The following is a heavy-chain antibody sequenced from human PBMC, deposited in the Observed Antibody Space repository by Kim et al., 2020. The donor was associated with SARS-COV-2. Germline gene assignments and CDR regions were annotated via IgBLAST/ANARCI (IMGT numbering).Heavy chain of an antibody. CDR1: GFTFSSYA. V-gene: IGHV3-23*01. Sequence: GGSLRLSCAASGFTFSSYAMSWVRQAPGKGLEWVSAISGSGGGTYYADSVKGRFTISRDNSKNTLYLQMNSLRAEDTAVYYCAKVGNTAMVTDNFDYWGQGTLVTVSS. CDR2: ISGSGGGT. CDR3: AKVGNTAMVTDNFDY. J-gene: IGHJ4*02. D-gene: IGHD5-18*01.